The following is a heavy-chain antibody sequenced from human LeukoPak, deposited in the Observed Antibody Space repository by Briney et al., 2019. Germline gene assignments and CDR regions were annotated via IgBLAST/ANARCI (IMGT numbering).Heavy chain of an antibody. CDR1: GGTFISYA. J-gene: IGHJ4*02. V-gene: IGHV1-69*01. CDR3: ARVYSAYSSSSSLDY. CDR2: INPIFGTE. Sequence: ASVKVSCKASGGTFISYAISWVGQAPGQGLEGRGGINPIFGTENYAQKFQGRVTITADESTSTAYMELSSLRSEDTAVYYCARVYSAYSSSSSLDYWGQGTLVTVSS. D-gene: IGHD6-6*01.